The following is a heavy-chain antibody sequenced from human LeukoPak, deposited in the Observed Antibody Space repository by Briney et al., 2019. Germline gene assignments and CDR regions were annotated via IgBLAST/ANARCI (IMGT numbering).Heavy chain of an antibody. CDR3: ATLPWGTTVTNAYDY. D-gene: IGHD4-17*01. V-gene: IGHV1-24*01. J-gene: IGHJ4*02. CDR1: GYTLTELS. CDR2: FDPEDGET. Sequence: GASVKVSCKVSGYTLTELSMHWVRQAPGKGLEWMGGFDPEDGETIYAQKFQGRVTMTEDTSTDTAYMELSSLRSEDTAVYYRATLPWGTTVTNAYDYWGQGTLVTVSS.